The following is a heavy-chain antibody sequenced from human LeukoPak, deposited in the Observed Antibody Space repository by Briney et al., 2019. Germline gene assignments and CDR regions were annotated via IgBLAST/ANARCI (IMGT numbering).Heavy chain of an antibody. V-gene: IGHV1-2*02. J-gene: IGHJ4*02. CDR3: ARNVYYGSGSYYVLFDY. CDR1: GYTFTGYY. D-gene: IGHD3-10*01. CDR2: INPNSGGT. Sequence: GASVKVSCKASGYTFTGYYMHWVRQAPGQGLEWMGWINPNSGGTNYALKFQGRVTMTRDTSISTAYMELSRLRSDDTAVYYCARNVYYGSGSYYVLFDYWGQGTLVTVSS.